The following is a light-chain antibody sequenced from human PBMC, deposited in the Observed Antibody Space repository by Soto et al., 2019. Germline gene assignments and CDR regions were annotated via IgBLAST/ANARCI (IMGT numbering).Light chain of an antibody. Sequence: DIQLTQSPSTLSASVGDRVTITCRASQSISSWLAWYQQKPGKAPKFLIYKTSNLESGVPSRFSGSGSGTEFTLTISSLEPDDFATYYCQYYNNYCWTFGQGTKGEI. CDR3: QYYNNYCWT. V-gene: IGKV1-5*03. CDR1: QSISSW. J-gene: IGKJ1*01. CDR2: KTS.